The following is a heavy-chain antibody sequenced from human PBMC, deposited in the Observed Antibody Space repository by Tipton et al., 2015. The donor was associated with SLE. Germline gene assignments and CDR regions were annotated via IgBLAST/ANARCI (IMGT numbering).Heavy chain of an antibody. D-gene: IGHD2-21*01. Sequence: SLRLSCAASGFAFSNYWMHWVRQVPGKGLVWVARVKSDGGSTAYADSVEGRFFISRDNAINTLYLQMSSLRADDTALYYCVRDRGIGDPRHFWGQGTLVTVSS. V-gene: IGHV3-74*01. J-gene: IGHJ4*02. CDR2: VKSDGGST. CDR1: GFAFSNYW. CDR3: VRDRGIGDPRHF.